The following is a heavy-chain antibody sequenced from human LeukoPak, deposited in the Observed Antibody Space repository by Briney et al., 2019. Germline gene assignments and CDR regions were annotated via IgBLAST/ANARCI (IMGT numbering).Heavy chain of an antibody. CDR1: GGSISSSSYY. CDR2: IYYSGST. Sequence: SETLSLTCTVSGGSISSSSYYWGWIRQPPGKGLEWIGSIYYSGSTYYNPSLKSRVTISVDTSKNQFSLKLSSVTAADTAVYYCARGSDWVVGANDFDYWGQGTLVTVSS. V-gene: IGHV4-39*07. D-gene: IGHD1-26*01. CDR3: ARGSDWVVGANDFDY. J-gene: IGHJ4*02.